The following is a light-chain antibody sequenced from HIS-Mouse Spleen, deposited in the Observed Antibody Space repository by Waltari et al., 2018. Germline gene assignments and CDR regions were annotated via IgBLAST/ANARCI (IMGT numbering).Light chain of an antibody. CDR3: QQRSNWPT. CDR1: QSVSSY. J-gene: IGKJ4*01. V-gene: IGKV3-11*01. CDR2: DAS. Sequence: IVLTHPHAPLHCYQVERAPLSCRASQSVSSYLAWYQQKPGQAPRRLIYDASNRATGIPARFSGSGSGTDFTLTISSLEPEDFAVYYCQQRSNWPTFGGGTKVEIK.